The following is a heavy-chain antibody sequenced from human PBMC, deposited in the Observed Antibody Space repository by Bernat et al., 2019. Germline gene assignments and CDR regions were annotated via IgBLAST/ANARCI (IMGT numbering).Heavy chain of an antibody. CDR3: ARLGSRWSLDY. CDR2: IWYDGSNK. Sequence: QVQLVESGGGVVQPGRSLRLSCAASGFTFSSYGMHWVRQAPGKGLEWVAVIWYDGSNKYYTDSVKGRFTISRDNSENTVYLQMNSPRAEDTAVYYCARLGSRWSLDYWGQGTLVTVSS. V-gene: IGHV3-33*01. D-gene: IGHD6-13*01. CDR1: GFTFSSYG. J-gene: IGHJ4*02.